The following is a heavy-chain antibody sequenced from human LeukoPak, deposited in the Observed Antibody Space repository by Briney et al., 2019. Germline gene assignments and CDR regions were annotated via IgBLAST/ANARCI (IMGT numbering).Heavy chain of an antibody. V-gene: IGHV3-48*03. Sequence: GGSLRLSCAASGLTFGSYEMNWVRQAPGKGLEWVSYIGPSGVNIYYADSVRGRFTISRDNAKSSVYLQMNSLTAEDTAIYYCATLYGRDYWGQGTPVTVSS. J-gene: IGHJ4*02. D-gene: IGHD4-17*01. CDR2: IGPSGVNI. CDR3: ATLYGRDY. CDR1: GLTFGSYE.